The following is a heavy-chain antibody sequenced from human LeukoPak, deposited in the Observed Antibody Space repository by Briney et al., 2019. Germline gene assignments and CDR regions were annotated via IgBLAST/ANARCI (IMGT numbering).Heavy chain of an antibody. Sequence: PGRSLRLSCAASGFTFSSYSMNWVRQAPGKGLEWVSSISSSSSYIYYADSVKGRFTISRDNAKNSLYLQMNSLRAEDTAVYYCARPENIVVVPAADAFDIWGQGTMVTVSS. V-gene: IGHV3-21*01. CDR3: ARPENIVVVPAADAFDI. J-gene: IGHJ3*02. CDR1: GFTFSSYS. CDR2: ISSSSSYI. D-gene: IGHD2-2*01.